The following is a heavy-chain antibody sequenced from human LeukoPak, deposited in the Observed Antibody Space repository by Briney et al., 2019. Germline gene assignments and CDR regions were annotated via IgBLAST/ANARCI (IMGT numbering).Heavy chain of an antibody. CDR1: GGSISSSSYY. CDR2: IYYSGST. CDR3: ASSSYGSGGYYYLFDY. V-gene: IGHV4-39*07. J-gene: IGHJ4*02. Sequence: SETLSLTCTVSGGSISSSSYYWGWIRQPPGKGLEWIGSIYYSGSTYYNPSLKSRVTISVDTSKNQFSLKLSSVTAADTAVYYCASSSYGSGGYYYLFDYWGQGTLVTVSS. D-gene: IGHD3-10*01.